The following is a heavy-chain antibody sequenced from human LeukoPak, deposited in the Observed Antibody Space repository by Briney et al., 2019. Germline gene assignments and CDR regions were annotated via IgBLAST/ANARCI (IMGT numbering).Heavy chain of an antibody. CDR2: ISAYNGNT. CDR3: ACRGSRAEGKYYFDY. V-gene: IGHV1-18*01. J-gene: IGHJ4*02. CDR1: GYTFTSYG. Sequence: EASVKVSCKASGYTFTSYGISWVRQAPGQGLEWMGWISAYNGNTNYAQKLQGRVTITADKSTSTAYMELSSLRSEDTAVYYCACRGSRAEGKYYFDYWAQGTLVTVSS. D-gene: IGHD3-10*01.